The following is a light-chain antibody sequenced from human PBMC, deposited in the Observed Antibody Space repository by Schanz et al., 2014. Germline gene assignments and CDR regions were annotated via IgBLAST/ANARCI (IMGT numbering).Light chain of an antibody. J-gene: IGLJ2*01. Sequence: QTVVTQEPSFSVSPGGTVTLTCALNSGSVSTSYYPSWYQQTPGQAPRTLIFSTNSRSSGVPDRFSGSKSGNTASLTVSGLQAEDEADYYCSSYTRSDPLIFGGGTKLTVL. CDR2: STN. V-gene: IGLV8-61*01. CDR3: SSYTRSDPLI. CDR1: SGSVSTSYY.